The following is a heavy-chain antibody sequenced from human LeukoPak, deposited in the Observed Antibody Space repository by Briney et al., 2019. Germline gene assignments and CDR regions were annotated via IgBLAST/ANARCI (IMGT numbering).Heavy chain of an antibody. CDR1: GYTFTDYY. J-gene: IGHJ3*02. D-gene: IGHD2-2*02. Sequence: ASVKVSCKASGYTFTDYYMHWVRQAPGQGLEWMGWINPNSGGTNYAQKFQGRVTMTGYTSISTAYMELSRMRSDDTAVYYCAIEFATVVVSAGISAFDIWGQGTMVTVSS. V-gene: IGHV1-2*02. CDR3: AIEFATVVVSAGISAFDI. CDR2: INPNSGGT.